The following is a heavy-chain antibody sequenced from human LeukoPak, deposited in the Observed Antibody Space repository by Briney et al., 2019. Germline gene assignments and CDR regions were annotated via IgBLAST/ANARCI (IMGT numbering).Heavy chain of an antibody. J-gene: IGHJ4*02. CDR3: ARVRIILFEEVAGPFDY. D-gene: IGHD2-15*01. CDR2: INPNSGGT. V-gene: IGHV1-2*02. Sequence: ASVKVSCKASGYTFTGYYMHWVRQAPGQGLEWMGWINPNSGGTHYAQKFQGRLTMTRDTSISTAYMELRRLRSDDTAAYYCARVRIILFEEVAGPFDYWGQGTLVTVSS. CDR1: GYTFTGYY.